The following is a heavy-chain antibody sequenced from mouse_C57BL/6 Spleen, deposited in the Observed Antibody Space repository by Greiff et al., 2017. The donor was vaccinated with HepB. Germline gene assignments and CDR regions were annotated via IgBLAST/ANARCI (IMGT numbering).Heavy chain of an antibody. J-gene: IGHJ2*01. CDR1: GFTFSSYT. CDR3: ARHSLLLRNFAS. V-gene: IGHV5-9*01. CDR2: ISGGGGNT. Sequence: EVHLVESGGGLVKPGGSLKLSCAASGFTFSSYTMSWVRQTPEKRLEWVATISGGGGNTYYPDSVKGRFTISRDNAKNTLYLQMSSLRSEDTALYYCARHSLLLRNFASWGQGTTLTVSS. D-gene: IGHD1-1*01.